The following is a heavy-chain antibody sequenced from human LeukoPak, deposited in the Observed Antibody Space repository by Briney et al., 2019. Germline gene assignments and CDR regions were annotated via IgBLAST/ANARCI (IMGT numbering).Heavy chain of an antibody. J-gene: IGHJ4*02. CDR3: ASSRESSGYYYLI. Sequence: GESLKISCEASGYTFTNYWIAWVRQMPGKGLEWMGIIYPDDSDTKYSPSFQGQVTISADKSISTAYLQWSSLKAADTAMYYCASSRESSGYYYLIWGQGTLVTVSS. CDR1: GYTFTNYW. V-gene: IGHV5-51*01. D-gene: IGHD3-22*01. CDR2: IYPDDSDT.